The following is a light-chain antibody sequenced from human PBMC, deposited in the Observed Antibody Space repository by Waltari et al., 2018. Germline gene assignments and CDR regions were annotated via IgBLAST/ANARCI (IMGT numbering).Light chain of an antibody. CDR2: SNH. CDR1: SSNIGSNT. V-gene: IGLV1-44*01. CDR3: ATWDDSLNGWV. J-gene: IGLJ3*02. Sequence: QSVLTQPPSASGTPGQRVTISCSGSSSNIGSNTVNWYQQVPGAAPKLLIYSNHHRPSGVPARFSGSKSATSASLAIGGLQSEDESYFYCATWDDSLNGWVFGGGTKVTVL.